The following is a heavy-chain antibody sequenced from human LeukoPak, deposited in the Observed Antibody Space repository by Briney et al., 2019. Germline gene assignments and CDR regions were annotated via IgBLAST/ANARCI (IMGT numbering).Heavy chain of an antibody. V-gene: IGHV3-23*01. CDR3: AKDLSAALTVAGSDY. Sequence: PGGSLRLSCAASGFSFSSYAMSWVRKAPGKGLDLVAVIESSGGRTYYADSVKGRFTMSRDNSKNTLYLQMSSLGAEDTAEYYCAKDLSAALTVAGSDYWGQGTLVTVSS. CDR1: GFSFSSYA. CDR2: IESSGGRT. J-gene: IGHJ4*02. D-gene: IGHD6-13*01.